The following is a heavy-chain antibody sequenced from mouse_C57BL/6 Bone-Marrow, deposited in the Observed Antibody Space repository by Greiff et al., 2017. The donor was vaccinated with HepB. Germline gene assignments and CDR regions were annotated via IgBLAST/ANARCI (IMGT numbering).Heavy chain of an antibody. CDR2: IYPRSGNT. CDR3: ARAGPSTTVVATNFDY. V-gene: IGHV1-81*01. J-gene: IGHJ2*01. D-gene: IGHD1-1*01. CDR1: GYTFTSYG. Sequence: VQLQQSGAELARPGASVKLSCKASGYTFTSYGISWVKQRTGQGLEWIGEIYPRSGNTYYNEKFKGKATLTADKSSSTAYMELRSLTSEDSAVYFGARAGPSTTVVATNFDYWGQGTTLTVSS.